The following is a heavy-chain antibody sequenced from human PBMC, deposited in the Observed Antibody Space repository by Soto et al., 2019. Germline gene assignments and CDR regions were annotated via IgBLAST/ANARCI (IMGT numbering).Heavy chain of an antibody. J-gene: IGHJ5*02. CDR1: GFTFGDYA. CDR2: IRSKAYGGTT. D-gene: IGHD5-12*01. CDR3: TRDRREWLRLSWFDP. V-gene: IGHV3-49*03. Sequence: GGSLRLSCTASGFTFGDYAMSWFRQAPGKGLEWVGFIRSKAYGGTTEYAASVKGRFTISRDDSKSIAYLQMNSLKTEDTAVYYCTRDRREWLRLSWFDPWGQGTLVTVSS.